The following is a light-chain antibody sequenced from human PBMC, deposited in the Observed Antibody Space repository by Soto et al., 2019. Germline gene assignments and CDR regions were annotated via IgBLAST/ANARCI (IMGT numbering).Light chain of an antibody. CDR3: SSFTTCTSYV. CDR2: DVS. Sequence: QSALTQPASVSGSPGQSITISCTGTSSDVGAYDYVSWYQQHPGEVPKLMIFDVSDRPSGVSNRFSGSKSGNTASLTISGFQAEDEADYYCSSFTTCTSYVFGTGTKLTVL. J-gene: IGLJ1*01. V-gene: IGLV2-14*03. CDR1: SSDVGAYDY.